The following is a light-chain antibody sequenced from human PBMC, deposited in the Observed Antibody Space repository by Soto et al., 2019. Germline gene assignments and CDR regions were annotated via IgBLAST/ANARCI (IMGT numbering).Light chain of an antibody. CDR1: SSNFGAGYE. Sequence: QSVLTQPPSVSGAPGQRVTISCTGSSSNFGAGYEVHWYKQLPGAAPTLVIFNNLNRPSGVPERFSGSKSGTSASLVISGLQAEDEADYYCQSFDRSLRVYVLGSGTKV. CDR2: NNL. CDR3: QSFDRSLRVYV. J-gene: IGLJ1*01. V-gene: IGLV1-40*01.